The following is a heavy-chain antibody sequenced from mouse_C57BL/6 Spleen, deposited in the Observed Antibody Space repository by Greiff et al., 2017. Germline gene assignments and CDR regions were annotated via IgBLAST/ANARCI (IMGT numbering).Heavy chain of an antibody. D-gene: IGHD2-5*01. V-gene: IGHV1-18*01. CDR3: ARRDYYSNYWYFDV. Sequence: EVQLQQSGPELVKPGASVKIPCKASGYTFTDYNMDWVKQSHGKSLEWIGDINPNNGGTIYNQKFKGKATLTVDKSSSTAYMELRSLTSEDTAAYYCARRDYYSNYWYFDVWGTGTTVTVSS. CDR1: GYTFTDYN. J-gene: IGHJ1*03. CDR2: INPNNGGT.